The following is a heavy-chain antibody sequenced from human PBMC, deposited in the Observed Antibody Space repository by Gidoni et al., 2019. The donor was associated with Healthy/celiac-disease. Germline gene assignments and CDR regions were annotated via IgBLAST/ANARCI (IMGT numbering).Heavy chain of an antibody. J-gene: IGHJ4*02. Sequence: QVQLVQSGAEVKTPGSSVKVSCTASGGPFSSYAISWVRQAPGQGLEWMGGIIPIFGTANYAQKFQGRVTITADESTSTAYMELSSLRSEDTAVYYCASKPPPGEGDYFDYWGQGTLVTVSS. CDR1: GGPFSSYA. CDR2: IIPIFGTA. V-gene: IGHV1-69*01. D-gene: IGHD7-27*01. CDR3: ASKPPPGEGDYFDY.